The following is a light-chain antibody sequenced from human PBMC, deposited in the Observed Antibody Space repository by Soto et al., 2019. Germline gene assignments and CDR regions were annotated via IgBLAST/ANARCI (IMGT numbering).Light chain of an antibody. CDR1: QSVSGSY. CDR2: AAS. J-gene: IGKJ2*01. Sequence: EIVLTQSPGTLSLSPGERATLSCRTSQSVSGSYITWYQQKPGQPPRLLIYAASNRATGIPDRFSGSGSGTDFTLTISRLEPDDFAMYYCQQYDISPYTFGQGTKLDIK. CDR3: QQYDISPYT. V-gene: IGKV3-20*01.